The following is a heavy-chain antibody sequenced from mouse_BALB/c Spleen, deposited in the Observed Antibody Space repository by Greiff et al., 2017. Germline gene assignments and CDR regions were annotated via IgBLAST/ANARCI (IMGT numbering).Heavy chain of an antibody. V-gene: IGHV14-3*02. J-gene: IGHJ4*01. Sequence: EVQLQQSGAELVKPGASVKLSCTASGFNIKDTYMHWVKQRPEQGLEWIGRIDPANGNTKYDPKFQGKATITADTSSNTAYLQLSSLTSEDTAVYYCARTDYGGYAMDYWGQGTSVTDSS. D-gene: IGHD1-1*02. CDR3: ARTDYGGYAMDY. CDR1: GFNIKDTY. CDR2: IDPANGNT.